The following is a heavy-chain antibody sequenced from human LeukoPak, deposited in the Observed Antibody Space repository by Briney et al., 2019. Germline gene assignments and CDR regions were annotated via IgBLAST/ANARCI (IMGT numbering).Heavy chain of an antibody. D-gene: IGHD6-25*01. CDR3: ARSIAAQRDFDY. V-gene: IGHV4-4*02. J-gene: IGHJ4*02. CDR1: GGSISSSNW. Sequence: PSGTLSLTCAVSGGSISSSNWWRWVRQPPGKGLEWIGEIYHSGSTNYNPSLRSRVTISVDKSKNQFSLKLSSVTAADTAVYYCARSIAAQRDFDYWGQGTLVTVSS. CDR2: IYHSGST.